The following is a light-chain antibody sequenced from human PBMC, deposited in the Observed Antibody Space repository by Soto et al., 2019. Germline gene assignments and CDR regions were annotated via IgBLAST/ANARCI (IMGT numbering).Light chain of an antibody. Sequence: QSVLTQPASVSGSPGQSITISCTGTSSDVGDNNYVSWYQQHPGKAPKLMIYDVTHRPSGISNRFSGSKSGNTASLTISGXXXXXXXXXXCSSYTSSSTLYVFGTGTKLTV. CDR3: SSYTSSSTLYV. CDR1: SSDVGDNNY. V-gene: IGLV2-14*01. CDR2: DVT. J-gene: IGLJ1*01.